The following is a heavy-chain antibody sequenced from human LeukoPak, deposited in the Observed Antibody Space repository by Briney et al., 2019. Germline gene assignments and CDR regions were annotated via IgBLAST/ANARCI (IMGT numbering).Heavy chain of an antibody. CDR3: ARDNRYFDPGVYYYYGMDV. Sequence: SETLSLTCTVSGGSISSSSYYWGWIRQPPGKGLEWIGIIDYSGSTYYNPSLKSRVTISVDTSKNQFSLKLNSVTAADTAVYYCARDNRYFDPGVYYYYGMDVWGQGTTVTVSS. J-gene: IGHJ6*02. CDR1: GGSISSSSYY. V-gene: IGHV4-39*07. D-gene: IGHD3-9*01. CDR2: IDYSGST.